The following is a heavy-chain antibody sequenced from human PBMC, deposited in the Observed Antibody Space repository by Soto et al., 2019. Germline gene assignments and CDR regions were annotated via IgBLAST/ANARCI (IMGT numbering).Heavy chain of an antibody. CDR3: ATTAGSGSYYKALNDY. CDR1: GFTFSTYA. Sequence: GGSLRLSCAASGFTFSTYAMAWVRQAPGKGLEWVSGVSASGLNTDYADPVKGRFYISRDNSKNTVSLHMNSLRAEDTALYYCATTAGSGSYYKALNDYWGQGTLVTVSS. V-gene: IGHV3-23*01. CDR2: VSASGLNT. J-gene: IGHJ4*02. D-gene: IGHD3-10*01.